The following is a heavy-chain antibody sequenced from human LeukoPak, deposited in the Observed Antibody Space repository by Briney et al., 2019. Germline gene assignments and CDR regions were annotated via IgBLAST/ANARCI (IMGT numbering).Heavy chain of an antibody. CDR1: GFTFSSYA. V-gene: IGHV3-30*04. J-gene: IGHJ5*02. D-gene: IGHD3-3*01. CDR2: ISYDGSNK. Sequence: PGRSLRLSCAASGFTFSSYAMHWVRQAPGKGLEWVAVISYDGSNKYYADSVKGRFTISRDNSKNTLYLQMNSLRAEDTAVYYCRWSGYYRSNWFDPGAREPWSPSPQ. CDR3: RWSGYYRSNWFDP.